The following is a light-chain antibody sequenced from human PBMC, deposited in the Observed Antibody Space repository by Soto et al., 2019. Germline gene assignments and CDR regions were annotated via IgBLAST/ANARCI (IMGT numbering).Light chain of an antibody. J-gene: IGKJ4*01. Sequence: DIQMTQPPSTLSASVGDRVTITCRASQSISSWLAWYQQKPGKAPKLLIYDASTLESGVLSRFSGSGSGTEFTLTITSLQSEDFAVYYCQQYNNWPLTFGGGTK. V-gene: IGKV1-5*01. CDR2: DAS. CDR1: QSISSW. CDR3: QQYNNWPLT.